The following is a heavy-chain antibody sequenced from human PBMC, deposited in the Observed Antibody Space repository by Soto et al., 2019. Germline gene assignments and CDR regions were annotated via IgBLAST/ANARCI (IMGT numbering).Heavy chain of an antibody. Sequence: GGTLRLSCTASGFSFSSYGMHWVRLAPGKGLEWVAVVWYDGSSKYYADSVKGRCIISRENSTNTLYLQMNSLRAEDTAVYYCARELGYCSSTSCYKGYYGMDVWGPGTTVTVSS. J-gene: IGHJ6*02. CDR1: GFSFSSYG. CDR3: ARELGYCSSTSCYKGYYGMDV. CDR2: VWYDGSSK. D-gene: IGHD2-2*02. V-gene: IGHV3-33*01.